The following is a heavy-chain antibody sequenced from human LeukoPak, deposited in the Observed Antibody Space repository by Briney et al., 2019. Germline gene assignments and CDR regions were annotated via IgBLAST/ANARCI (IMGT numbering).Heavy chain of an antibody. CDR1: VFSDSDYY. V-gene: IGHV3-11*01. CDR3: ARETVAGTFDY. D-gene: IGHD6-19*01. CDR2: VGGSANFI. Sequence: GGSLRLSCAASVFSDSDYYHSWVRQAPAKPQKSISNVGGSANFISYFDSVKGLLPISREYANNSLYLQMNSLRVDDTAVYYCARETVAGTFDYWGQGTLVTVSS. J-gene: IGHJ4*02.